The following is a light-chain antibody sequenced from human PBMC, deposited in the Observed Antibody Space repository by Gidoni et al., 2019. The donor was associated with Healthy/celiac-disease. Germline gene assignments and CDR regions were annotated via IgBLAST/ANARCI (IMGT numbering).Light chain of an antibody. CDR2: DAS. V-gene: IGKV3-11*01. CDR1: QSVSSY. CDR3: QQRSNWPRGS. Sequence: IVLTQSPATLSLSPGERATLSCTASQSVSSYLAWYQQKPGQAPRLLIYDASNRATGIPARFSGSGSGTDFTLTISSLEPEDFAVYYCQQRSNWPRGSFGQGTKLEIK. J-gene: IGKJ2*04.